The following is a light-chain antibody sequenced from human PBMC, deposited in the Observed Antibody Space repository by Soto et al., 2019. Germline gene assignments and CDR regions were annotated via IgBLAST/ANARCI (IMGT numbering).Light chain of an antibody. J-gene: IGKJ1*01. V-gene: IGKV3-15*01. CDR3: QQYNNWPRT. CDR2: GAS. Sequence: IVMTQSPATLSVSPRERATLSCRASQSVSNNLAWYQQKPGQAPRLLIYGASTRATGIPARFSGSGSGTEFTLTISSLQSEDFALYYCQQYNNWPRTFGQGTKVDIK. CDR1: QSVSNN.